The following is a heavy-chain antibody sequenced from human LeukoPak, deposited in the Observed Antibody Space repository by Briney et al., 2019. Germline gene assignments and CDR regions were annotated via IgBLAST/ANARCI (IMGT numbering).Heavy chain of an antibody. Sequence: SETLSLTCTVSGGSISSYYWSWIRQPAGKGLEWIGRIYTSGSTNYNPSLKSRVTIPVDTSKNQFSLNLSSVTAADTAVYFCARDPYTYGFRAFDIWGQGTMVTVSS. J-gene: IGHJ3*02. CDR1: GGSISSYY. CDR2: IYTSGST. V-gene: IGHV4-4*07. CDR3: ARDPYTYGFRAFDI. D-gene: IGHD5-18*01.